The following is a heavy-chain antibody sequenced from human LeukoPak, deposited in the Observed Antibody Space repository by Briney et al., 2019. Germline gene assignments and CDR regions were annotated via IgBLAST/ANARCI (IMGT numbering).Heavy chain of an antibody. CDR2: IKQDGSEK. V-gene: IGHV3-7*01. CDR1: GFTFSSYW. CDR3: AREDRRKAAAGTEGWFDP. D-gene: IGHD6-13*01. J-gene: IGHJ5*02. Sequence: GGSLRLSCAASGFTFSSYWMSWVRRAPGKGLEWVANIKQDGSEKYYVDSVKGRFTISRDNAKNSLYLQMNSLRAEDTAVYYCAREDRRKAAAGTEGWFDPWGQGTLVTVSS.